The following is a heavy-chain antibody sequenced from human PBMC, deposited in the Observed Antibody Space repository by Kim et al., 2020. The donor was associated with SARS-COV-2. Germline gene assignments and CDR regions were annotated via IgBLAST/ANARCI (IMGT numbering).Heavy chain of an antibody. D-gene: IGHD6-6*01. CDR2: ISSSSSYI. Sequence: GGSLRLSCAASGFTFSSYSMNWVRQAPGKGLEWVSSISSSSSYIYYADSVKGRFTISRDNAKNSLYLQMNSLRAEDTAVYYCARVPGQLRTSDVWGQGTTVTVSS. V-gene: IGHV3-21*01. CDR1: GFTFSSYS. J-gene: IGHJ6*02. CDR3: ARVPGQLRTSDV.